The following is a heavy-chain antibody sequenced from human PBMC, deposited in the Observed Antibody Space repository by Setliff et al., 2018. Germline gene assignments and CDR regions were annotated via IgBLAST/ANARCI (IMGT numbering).Heavy chain of an antibody. CDR3: ARTCSGSGCYAGLES. CDR2: IRKDGGEK. V-gene: IGHV3-7*01. D-gene: IGHD2-15*01. J-gene: IGHJ4*02. CDR1: GFTFSDYW. Sequence: GGSLRLSCAASGFTFSDYWMTWVRQAPGKGLEWVGNIRKDGGEKKYADSVKDRFTISRDNSKNTLYPQMNSLRPEDTAVYYCARTCSGSGCYAGLESWGQGTPVTVSS.